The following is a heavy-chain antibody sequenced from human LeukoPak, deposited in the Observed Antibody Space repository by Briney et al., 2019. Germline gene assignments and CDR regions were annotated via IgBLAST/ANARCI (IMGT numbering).Heavy chain of an antibody. CDR1: GGPISSGAYY. J-gene: IGHJ6*02. CDR3: ARLGRGRNWPTNGMDV. CDR2: IWYSGSP. D-gene: IGHD7-27*01. Sequence: SDPLSLICTVSGGPISSGAYYCTWIRQHPAEGLDWIGYIWYSGSPNYNPSLKSRVTISLDPSKNQLSLNLRSVTAADTAVYYCARLGRGRNWPTNGMDVWGQGTTVTVSS. V-gene: IGHV4-61*08.